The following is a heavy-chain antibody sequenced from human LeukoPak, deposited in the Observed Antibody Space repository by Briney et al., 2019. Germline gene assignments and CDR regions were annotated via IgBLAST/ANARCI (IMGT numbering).Heavy chain of an antibody. CDR1: GFTFSNAW. CDR2: IKSKTDGGTT. V-gene: IGHV3-15*01. Sequence: GGSLRLSCAASGFTFSNAWMSWVRQAPGKGLEWVGRIKSKTDGGTTDYAAPVKGRFTISRDDSKNTLYLQMNSLKTEDTAVYYCTTDGLWYPPPVSDYWGQGTLVTVSS. D-gene: IGHD4/OR15-4a*01. CDR3: TTDGLWYPPPVSDY. J-gene: IGHJ4*02.